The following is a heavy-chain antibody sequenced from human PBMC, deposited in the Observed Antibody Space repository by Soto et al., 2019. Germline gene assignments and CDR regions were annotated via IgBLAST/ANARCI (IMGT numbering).Heavy chain of an antibody. J-gene: IGHJ6*02. CDR3: AKSSLYGSGGMDV. Sequence: GGSLRLSCAASGFTFDDYAMHWVRQAPGKGLEWVSLISWDGGSTYYADSVKGRFTISRDNSKNSLYLQMNSLRAEDTALYYCAKSSLYGSGGMDVGGQGTTVTVSS. V-gene: IGHV3-43D*04. CDR1: GFTFDDYA. D-gene: IGHD3-10*01. CDR2: ISWDGGST.